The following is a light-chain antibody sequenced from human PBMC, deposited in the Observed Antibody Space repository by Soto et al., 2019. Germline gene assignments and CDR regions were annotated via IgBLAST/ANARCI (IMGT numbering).Light chain of an antibody. Sequence: EIVLTQSPATLSWSPGERATLSCRAGQSFISCLSCYQQKPGQAPSLLIYDASNSATGIPARFSGSGSGTDFTLPISSLEPEDFAVYYCQQRSNWPPWTFGQGTKVDIK. CDR1: QSFISC. CDR3: QQRSNWPPWT. CDR2: DAS. V-gene: IGKV3-11*01. J-gene: IGKJ1*01.